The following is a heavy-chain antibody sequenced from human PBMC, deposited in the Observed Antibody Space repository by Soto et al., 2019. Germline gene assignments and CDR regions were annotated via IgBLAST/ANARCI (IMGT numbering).Heavy chain of an antibody. D-gene: IGHD2-15*01. CDR2: INPSGDT. Sequence: GASVKVSCKTSGRKFSSYAISWVRSAPGQGLEWMGIINPSGDTSYAQKFQGRVTMTRDTSTSTVYMELSSLRSEDTAVYYCARVYCSGGGCYGIDYWGQGTLVTVSS. V-gene: IGHV1-46*01. J-gene: IGHJ4*02. CDR3: ARVYCSGGGCYGIDY. CDR1: GRKFSSYA.